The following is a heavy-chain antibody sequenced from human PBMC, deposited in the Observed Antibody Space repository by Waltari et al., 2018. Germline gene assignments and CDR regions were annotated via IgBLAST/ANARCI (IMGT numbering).Heavy chain of an antibody. J-gene: IGHJ3*02. Sequence: QVQLVESGGGVVQPGGSLRLSCAASGFTFSSYGMHWVRQATGKGLEWVAFIRYYGSNKYYADAVKGRFTISRDNSKNTLYLQMNSLRAEDTAVYYCAKLGERITMIVVVTDAFDIWGQGTMVTVSS. D-gene: IGHD3-22*01. V-gene: IGHV3-30*02. CDR2: IRYYGSNK. CDR1: GFTFSSYG. CDR3: AKLGERITMIVVVTDAFDI.